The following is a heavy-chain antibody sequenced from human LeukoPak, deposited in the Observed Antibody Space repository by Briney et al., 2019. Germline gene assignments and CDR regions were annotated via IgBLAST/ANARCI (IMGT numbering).Heavy chain of an antibody. D-gene: IGHD3-9*01. J-gene: IGHJ4*02. Sequence: GGSLRLSCAASGFTVSSTYMSWVRQAPGKGLEWVAVFYSGDTTYYANSVKGRFTISRDNSKHLLYLQMNSLRAEDTAVYYCARRLLTGYYEFWGQGTLVTVSS. CDR3: ARRLLTGYYEF. V-gene: IGHV3-66*01. CDR1: GFTVSSTY. CDR2: FYSGDTT.